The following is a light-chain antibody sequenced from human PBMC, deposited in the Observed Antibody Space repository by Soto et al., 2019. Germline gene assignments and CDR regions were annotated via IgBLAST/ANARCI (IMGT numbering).Light chain of an antibody. Sequence: QSVLTQPPSASGTPGQRVTISCSGSSSNIGGNTVNWYQQIPGTAPKLLIYSNSQRPSGVPDRFSCSKSGSSASLAISCLQSEEEADYYCASWYDSLNRPVFGGGTQLTVL. CDR2: SNS. CDR3: ASWYDSLNRPV. CDR1: SSNIGGNT. V-gene: IGLV1-44*01. J-gene: IGLJ7*01.